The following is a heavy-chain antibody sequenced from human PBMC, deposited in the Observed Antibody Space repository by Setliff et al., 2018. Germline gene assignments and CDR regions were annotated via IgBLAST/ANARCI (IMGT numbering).Heavy chain of an antibody. Sequence: SETLSLTCAVSGGSISSSNWWSWVRQPPGKGLEWIGEIYHSGSTNYNPSLYSRITVSLDRSKNQFSLQLTSVTAADTAMYYCARVAYPNGGSCRYFDNWGQGTLVTVSS. CDR3: ARVAYPNGGSCRYFDN. J-gene: IGHJ4*02. D-gene: IGHD2-15*01. CDR2: IYHSGST. CDR1: GGSISSSNW. V-gene: IGHV4-4*02.